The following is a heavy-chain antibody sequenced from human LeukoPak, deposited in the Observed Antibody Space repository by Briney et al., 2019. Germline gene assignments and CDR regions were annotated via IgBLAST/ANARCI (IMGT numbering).Heavy chain of an antibody. CDR3: ARARGISAAVHY. V-gene: IGHV4-4*07. D-gene: IGHD6-13*01. Sequence: SETLSLTCTVSGGSISSYYWTWVRQSAGKGLEWIGRISASGNTNYNPSLESRVTMSVDTSKNQFSLKLSSVTAADTAVYYCARARGISAAVHYWGQGTLVTVSS. J-gene: IGHJ4*02. CDR2: ISASGNT. CDR1: GGSISSYY.